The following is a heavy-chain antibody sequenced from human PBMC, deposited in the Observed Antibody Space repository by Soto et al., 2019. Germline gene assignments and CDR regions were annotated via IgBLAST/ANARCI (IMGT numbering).Heavy chain of an antibody. CDR2: IIPIFGTA. J-gene: IGHJ4*02. D-gene: IGHD3-22*01. CDR3: ARXEGLTYDYDSSGYYYDY. CDR1: GGTFSSYA. Sequence: ASVKVSCKASGGTFSSYAISWVRQAPGQGLEWMGGIIPIFGTANYAQKFQGRVTITADESTSTAYMELSSLRSEDTAVYYCARXEGLTYDYDSSGYYYDYWGQGTLVTVSS. V-gene: IGHV1-69*13.